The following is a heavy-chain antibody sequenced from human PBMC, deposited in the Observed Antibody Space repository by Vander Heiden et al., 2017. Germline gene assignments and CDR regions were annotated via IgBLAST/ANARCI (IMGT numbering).Heavy chain of an antibody. CDR2: ISGSGGST. CDR3: AKGWVNSYGYWHFEY. V-gene: IGHV3-23*01. CDR1: GFTFSGYA. D-gene: IGHD5-18*01. Sequence: EVQLLESGGGLVQPGWSLTLSWAASGFTFSGYAMGWVRQAPGKGLEWVSAISGSGGSTYYADSVKGRFTISRDNSKNTLYLQMNSLRAEDTAVYYCAKGWVNSYGYWHFEYWGQGTLVTVSS. J-gene: IGHJ4*02.